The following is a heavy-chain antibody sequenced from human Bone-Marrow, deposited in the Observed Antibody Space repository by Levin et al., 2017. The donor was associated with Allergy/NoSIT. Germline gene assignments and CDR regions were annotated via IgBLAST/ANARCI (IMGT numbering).Heavy chain of an antibody. Sequence: GESLKISCKTSGYTFTSFDINWVRQATGQGLEWMGWMYPNSDNAGYAQKFQGRVTMTRNTSISTAYMVLSSLRSEDTAIYYCARGELGSGYLFDYWGQGTLVTVSS. V-gene: IGHV1-8*01. CDR1: GYTFTSFD. CDR3: ARGELGSGYLFDY. D-gene: IGHD5-12*01. CDR2: MYPNSDNA. J-gene: IGHJ4*02.